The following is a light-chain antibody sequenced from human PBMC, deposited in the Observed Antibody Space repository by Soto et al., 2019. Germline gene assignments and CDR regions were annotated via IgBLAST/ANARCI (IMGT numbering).Light chain of an antibody. Sequence: QSALTQPASVSGSPGQSITISCTGTSSDVGGYKYVSWYQQQPDKAPKLLIYEVTNRPSGVSNRFSGSKSGNTASLTISGLQADDEADYYCSSFTSSSTYVIFGGGTKVTVL. V-gene: IGLV2-14*03. J-gene: IGLJ2*01. CDR1: SSDVGGYKY. CDR2: EVT. CDR3: SSFTSSSTYVI.